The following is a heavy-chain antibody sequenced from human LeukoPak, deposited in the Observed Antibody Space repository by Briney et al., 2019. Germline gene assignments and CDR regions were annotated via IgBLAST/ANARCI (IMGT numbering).Heavy chain of an antibody. V-gene: IGHV4-59*08. Sequence: SETLSLTCTVSGGSISSYYWNWIRQPPGKGLEWIGYIYYSGSTNYNPSLKSRVTISVDTSKNQFSLKLSSVTAADTAVYYCARRGVWFGAPGGYYYGMDVWGQGTTVTVSS. D-gene: IGHD3-10*01. J-gene: IGHJ6*02. CDR1: GGSISSYY. CDR2: IYYSGST. CDR3: ARRGVWFGAPGGYYYGMDV.